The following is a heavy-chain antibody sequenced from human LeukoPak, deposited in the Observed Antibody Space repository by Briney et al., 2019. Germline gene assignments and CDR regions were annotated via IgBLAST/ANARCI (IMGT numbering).Heavy chain of an antibody. Sequence: ASVKVSCKASGGTFSSCAISWVRQAPGQGLEWMGWISAYNGNTNYAQKLQGRVTMTTDTSTSTAYMELRSLRSDDTAVYYCARDPDLFDPWGQGTLVTVSS. V-gene: IGHV1-18*01. CDR1: GGTFSSCA. CDR3: ARDPDLFDP. J-gene: IGHJ5*02. CDR2: ISAYNGNT.